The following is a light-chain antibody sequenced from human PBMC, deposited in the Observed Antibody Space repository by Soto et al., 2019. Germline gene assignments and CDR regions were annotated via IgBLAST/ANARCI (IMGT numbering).Light chain of an antibody. CDR1: SSDVGAYNY. CDR3: SSYTGAYTLV. Sequence: QSALAQPASVSGSPGQSIAISCTGTSSDVGAYNYVSWYQQHPGKAPKLIVHEVSDRPSGVSDRFSGSKSGNMASLTISGLQAEDEADYYCSSYTGAYTLVFGTGTKVTVL. J-gene: IGLJ1*01. CDR2: EVS. V-gene: IGLV2-14*01.